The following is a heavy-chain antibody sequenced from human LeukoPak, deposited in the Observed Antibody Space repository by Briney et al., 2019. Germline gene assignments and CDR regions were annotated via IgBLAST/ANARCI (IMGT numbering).Heavy chain of an antibody. J-gene: IGHJ5*02. CDR1: GFTFSSYS. D-gene: IGHD6-13*01. V-gene: IGHV3-21*01. CDR2: ISSSSSYI. CDR3: ASVLIIAAP. Sequence: GGSLRLSCAASGFTFSSYSMNWVRQAPGKGLEWVSSISSSSSYIYYADSVKGRFTISRDNAKNSLYLQMNGLRAEDTAVYYCASVLIIAAPWGQGTLVTVSS.